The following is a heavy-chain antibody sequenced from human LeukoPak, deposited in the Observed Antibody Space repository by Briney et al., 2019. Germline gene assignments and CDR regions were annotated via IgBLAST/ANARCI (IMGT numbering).Heavy chain of an antibody. J-gene: IGHJ4*02. CDR3: AFSTVHYGAYYFDY. CDR2: ISYDGSNK. Sequence: PGRSLRLSCAASGFTFSSYAMHWVRQAPGKGLEWVAVISYDGSNKYYADSVKGRFTISRDNSKNTLYLQMNSLRAEDTAVYYCAFSTVHYGAYYFDYWGQGTLVTVSS. D-gene: IGHD4-17*01. V-gene: IGHV3-30*04. CDR1: GFTFSSYA.